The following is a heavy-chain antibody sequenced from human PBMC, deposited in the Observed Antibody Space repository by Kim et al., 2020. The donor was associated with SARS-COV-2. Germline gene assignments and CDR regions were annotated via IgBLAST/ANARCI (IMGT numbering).Heavy chain of an antibody. CDR1: GFTFSDHY. Sequence: GGSLRLSCAASGFTFSDHYMDWVRQAPGKGLEWVGRTRNKANSYTTEYAASVKGRFTISRDDSKNSLYLQMNSLKTEDTAVYYCARVKCECITGTSWYFDLWGRGTLVTVSS. D-gene: IGHD1-7*01. CDR3: ARVKCECITGTSWYFDL. CDR2: TRNKANSYTT. V-gene: IGHV3-72*01. J-gene: IGHJ2*01.